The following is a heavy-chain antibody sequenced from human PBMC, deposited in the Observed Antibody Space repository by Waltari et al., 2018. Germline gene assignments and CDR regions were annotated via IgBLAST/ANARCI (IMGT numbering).Heavy chain of an antibody. CDR3: AKDSRWNLSWYFDL. CDR1: GFTFRDEA. D-gene: IGHD1-1*01. CDR2: ISLFDGST. Sequence: EVQLSESGGGLIQPGGSLRLSCAASGFTFRDEAMTWVRQAPGGGLEGVSAISLFDGSTYYADSVRGRFTISRDHSKNSVYLQMNSLSAEDTAVYYCAKDSRWNLSWYFDLWGRGTRVAVSS. V-gene: IGHV3-23*01. J-gene: IGHJ2*01.